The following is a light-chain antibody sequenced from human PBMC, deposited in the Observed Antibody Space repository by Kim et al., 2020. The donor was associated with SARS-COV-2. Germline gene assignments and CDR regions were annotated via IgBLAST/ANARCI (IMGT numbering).Light chain of an antibody. J-gene: IGKJ2*02. Sequence: ASVGDRVTITCRTSQDISNYFNWYQHRPEKAPKLLVYGATTLQSGVPSRFSGSGSGTDFSLTLSSLQPEDSATYYCQQSYTEPWTFGQGTKVDIK. V-gene: IGKV1-39*01. CDR1: QDISNY. CDR3: QQSYTEPWT. CDR2: GAT.